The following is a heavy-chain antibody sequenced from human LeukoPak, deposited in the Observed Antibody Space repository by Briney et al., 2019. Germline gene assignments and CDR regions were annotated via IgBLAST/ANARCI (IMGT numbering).Heavy chain of an antibody. CDR1: GYTFTDDY. J-gene: IGHJ4*02. CDR2: INAKIDDT. Sequence: SCAASGYTFTDDYIHWGRQAPGQGVEWMGWINAKIDDTIYKQKIRGRVTMTTDSSRTTASLEVTGLKSDETGVYFCARSLPYDNTHPHFDYSGQGTLITVSS. CDR3: ARSLPYDNTHPHFDY. V-gene: IGHV1-2*02. D-gene: IGHD1-1*01.